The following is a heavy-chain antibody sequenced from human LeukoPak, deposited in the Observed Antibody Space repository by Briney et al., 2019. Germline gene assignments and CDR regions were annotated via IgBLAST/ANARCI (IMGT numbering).Heavy chain of an antibody. D-gene: IGHD5-12*01. V-gene: IGHV4-4*02. CDR2: IHHSGST. Sequence: LXWIGEIHHSGSTNYNPSLKSRVTISVDKSKNQFSLKLSSVTAADTAAYYCARGHVDSSQFDYWGQGTLVTVSS. CDR3: ARGHVDSSQFDY. J-gene: IGHJ4*02.